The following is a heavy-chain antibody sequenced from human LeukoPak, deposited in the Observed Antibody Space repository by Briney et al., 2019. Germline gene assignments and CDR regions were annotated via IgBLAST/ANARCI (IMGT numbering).Heavy chain of an antibody. CDR1: GYTFTGYY. CDR2: INPNSGGT. V-gene: IGHV1-2*02. J-gene: IGHJ4*02. Sequence: ASVKVSCKASGYTFTGYYMHWVRQAPGQGLEWMGWINPNSGGTNYAQKFQGRVTMTGDTSISTAYMELSRLRSDDTAVYYCARAPTGWNHVHSLDYWGQGTLVTVSS. D-gene: IGHD1-14*01. CDR3: ARAPTGWNHVHSLDY.